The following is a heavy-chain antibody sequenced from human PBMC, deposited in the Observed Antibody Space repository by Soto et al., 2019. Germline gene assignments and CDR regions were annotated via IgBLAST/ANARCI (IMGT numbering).Heavy chain of an antibody. CDR3: SRGFDYGCNPAALDL. CDR1: GGSISSNNW. J-gene: IGHJ3*01. CDR2: IYHSGSP. D-gene: IGHD4-17*01. V-gene: IGHV4-4*02. Sequence: QVQLQESGPGLVKPSETLSLTCAVSGGSISSNNWWTWVRQPPGKCLEWIGEIYHSGSPNYNPSLTSRVTISVDKSKNQFSLKLSSVTAAYTALDDCSRGFDYGCNPAALDLWGQGTMVTVSS.